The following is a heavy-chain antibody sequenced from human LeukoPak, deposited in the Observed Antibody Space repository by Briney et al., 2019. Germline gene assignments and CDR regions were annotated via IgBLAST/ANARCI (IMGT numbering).Heavy chain of an antibody. D-gene: IGHD6-19*01. CDR3: AKDGYSSGWDPEYYYYMDV. Sequence: GGSLRLSCAASGFTFSSYGMHWVRQAPGKGLEWVAVISYDGSNKYYADSVKGRFTISRDNSKNTLYLQMNSLRAEDTAVYYCAKDGYSSGWDPEYYYYMDVWGKGTTVTVSS. CDR1: GFTFSSYG. V-gene: IGHV3-30*18. J-gene: IGHJ6*03. CDR2: ISYDGSNK.